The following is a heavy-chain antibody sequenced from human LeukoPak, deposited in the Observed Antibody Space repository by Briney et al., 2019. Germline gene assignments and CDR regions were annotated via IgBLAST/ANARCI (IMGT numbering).Heavy chain of an antibody. Sequence: GRSLRLSCAASGFTFSSYAMHWVRQAPGKGLEWVAVISYDGSNKYYADSVKGRFTISRDNSKNTLYLQMNSLRAEDTAVYYCAKARGGTYRTYYFDYWGQGTLVTVSS. D-gene: IGHD1-26*01. V-gene: IGHV3-30*04. J-gene: IGHJ4*02. CDR3: AKARGGTYRTYYFDY. CDR1: GFTFSSYA. CDR2: ISYDGSNK.